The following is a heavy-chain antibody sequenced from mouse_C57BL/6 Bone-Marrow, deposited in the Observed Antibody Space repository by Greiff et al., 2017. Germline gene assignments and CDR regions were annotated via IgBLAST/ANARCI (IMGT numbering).Heavy chain of an antibody. CDR1: GFTFSSYG. V-gene: IGHV5-6*01. Sequence: EVKLVESGGDLVKPGGSLKLSCAASGFTFSSYGMSWVRPTPDKRLEWVATISSGGSYTYYPDSVTGRFTISRDNAKNTLYLQMSSLKSEDTAMYYCARHKGIWTTVYYYAMDYWGQGTSVTVSS. D-gene: IGHD1-1*01. J-gene: IGHJ4*01. CDR2: ISSGGSYT. CDR3: ARHKGIWTTVYYYAMDY.